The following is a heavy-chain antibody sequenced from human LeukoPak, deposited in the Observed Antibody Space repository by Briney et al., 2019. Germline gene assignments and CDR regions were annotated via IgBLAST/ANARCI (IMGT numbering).Heavy chain of an antibody. CDR3: ARVVRTYYYDSSGPPGWFDP. Sequence: KPSETLSLTRAVYGGSFSGYYWSCIRQPPGKGLEWVWEINHSGSTNYNPSLKSRVTISVDTSKNQFSLKLSSVTAADTAVYYCARVVRTYYYDSSGPPGWFDPWGQGTLVTVSS. V-gene: IGHV4-34*01. D-gene: IGHD3-22*01. CDR2: INHSGST. J-gene: IGHJ5*02. CDR1: GGSFSGYY.